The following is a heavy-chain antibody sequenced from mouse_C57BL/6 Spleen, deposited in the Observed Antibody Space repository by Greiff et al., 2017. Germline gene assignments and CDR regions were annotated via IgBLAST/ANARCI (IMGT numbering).Heavy chain of an antibody. CDR3: ARSPYYAMDY. J-gene: IGHJ4*01. Sequence: EVQLQHSGPELVKPGASVKLPCKASGYTFTDYNMDWVKQSHGKSLEWIGAINPNNGGTIYNQKFKGKATLTVDKSSSTAYMELRSLTSEDTAVYYCARSPYYAMDYWGQGTSVTVSS. CDR1: GYTFTDYN. V-gene: IGHV1-18*01. CDR2: INPNNGGT.